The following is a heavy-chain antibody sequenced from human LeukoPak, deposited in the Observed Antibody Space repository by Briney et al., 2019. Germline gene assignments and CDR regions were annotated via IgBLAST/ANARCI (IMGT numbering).Heavy chain of an antibody. CDR2: ISSSSSTI. D-gene: IGHD5-24*01. Sequence: PGGSLRLSCAASGFTFSSYSMNWVRQAPGKGLEWVSYISSSSSTIYYADSVKGRFTISRDNAKNSLYLQMNSLRAEDTAVYYCARDDGYFQHWGQGTLVTVSS. J-gene: IGHJ1*01. CDR1: GFTFSSYS. CDR3: ARDDGYFQH. V-gene: IGHV3-48*01.